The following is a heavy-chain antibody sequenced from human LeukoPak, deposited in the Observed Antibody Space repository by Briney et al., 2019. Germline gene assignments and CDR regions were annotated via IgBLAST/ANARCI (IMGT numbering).Heavy chain of an antibody. D-gene: IGHD6-6*01. CDR2: ISASNDIT. CDR1: GYTFTNYG. V-gene: IGHV1-18*01. CDR3: ARDGNSSPDY. J-gene: IGHJ4*02. Sequence: GASVKVSCKSSGYTFTNYGITWVRQAPGQGLEWMGWISASNDITHYAQNLRDRVTLTTDTSTGTAFIELRSLTSDDTAVYYCARDGNSSPDYWGQGTLVTVSS.